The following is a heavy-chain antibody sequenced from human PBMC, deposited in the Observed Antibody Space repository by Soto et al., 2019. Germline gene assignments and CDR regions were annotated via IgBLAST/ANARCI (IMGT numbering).Heavy chain of an antibody. V-gene: IGHV3-33*01. Sequence: QVQLVESGGGVVQPGRSLRLSCAASGFTFSSYGMHWVRQAPGKGLEWVAVIWYDGSNKYYADSVKGRFTISRDNSKNTLYLQMNSLRAEDTAVYYCARENYGDSYYYYCYGMDVWGQGTTVTVSS. J-gene: IGHJ6*02. CDR3: ARENYGDSYYYYCYGMDV. D-gene: IGHD4-17*01. CDR1: GFTFSSYG. CDR2: IWYDGSNK.